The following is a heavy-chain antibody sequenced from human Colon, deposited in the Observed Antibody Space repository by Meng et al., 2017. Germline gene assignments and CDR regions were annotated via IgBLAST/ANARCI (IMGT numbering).Heavy chain of an antibody. CDR3: ARVTVSRVDY. Sequence: SETLSLTCTVSGGSISSSSYYWGWIRQPPGKGLEWIGSIYYNGSTYYNPSLKSRVTISVDTSKNQFSLKLSSVTAADTAVYYCARVTVSRVDYWGQGTLVTVSS. D-gene: IGHD3-16*01. J-gene: IGHJ4*02. CDR2: IYYNGST. V-gene: IGHV4-39*07. CDR1: GGSISSSSYY.